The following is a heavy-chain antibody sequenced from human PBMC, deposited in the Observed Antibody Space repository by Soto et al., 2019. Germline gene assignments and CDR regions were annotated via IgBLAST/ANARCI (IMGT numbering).Heavy chain of an antibody. D-gene: IGHD3-3*01. J-gene: IGHJ5*02. Sequence: EVQLVESGGGLVQPGGSLRLSCAASGFTFSSYWMHWVRQAPGKGLLWVARINTDGSNTKYADSVKGRFTISRDSAKNTLYRQMNTLSADDTAVDDCARDFWSGNSGFYPWGQGTLVTVSS. V-gene: IGHV3-74*03. CDR1: GFTFSSYW. CDR2: INTDGSNT. CDR3: ARDFWSGNSGFYP.